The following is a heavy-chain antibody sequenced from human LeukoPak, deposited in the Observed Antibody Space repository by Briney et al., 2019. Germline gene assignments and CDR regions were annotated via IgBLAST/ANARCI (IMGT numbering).Heavy chain of an antibody. CDR1: GYTFTGYY. D-gene: IGHD2-21*01. CDR2: MNPNSGNT. CDR3: ARVYSGNAVFDI. J-gene: IGHJ3*02. V-gene: IGHV1-8*03. Sequence: ASVKVSCKASGYTFTGYYMHWVRQAPGQGLEWMGWMNPNSGNTGYAQKFQGRVTITRNTSISTAYMELSSLRSEDTAVYYCARVYSGNAVFDIWGQGTMVTVSS.